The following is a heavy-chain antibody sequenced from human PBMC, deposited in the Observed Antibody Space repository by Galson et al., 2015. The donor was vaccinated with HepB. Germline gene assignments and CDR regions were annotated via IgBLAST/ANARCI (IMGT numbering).Heavy chain of an antibody. D-gene: IGHD3-10*01. CDR2: IYPGDSDT. CDR3: ARHNYVVRGVAGLYYYGMDV. J-gene: IGHJ6*02. Sequence: QSGAEVKKPGESLKISCKGSGYSFTSYWIGWVRQMPGKGLEWMGIIYPGDSDTRYSPSFQGQVTISADKSISTAYLQWSSLKASDTAMYYCARHNYVVRGVAGLYYYGMDVWGQGTTVTVSS. CDR1: GYSFTSYW. V-gene: IGHV5-51*01.